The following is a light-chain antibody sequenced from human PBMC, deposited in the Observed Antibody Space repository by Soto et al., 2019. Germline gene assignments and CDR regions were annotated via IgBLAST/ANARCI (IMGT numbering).Light chain of an antibody. Sequence: QSVLTQPPSVSGAPGQRVTISCTGSSSNIGARYDVHWYQQLPGTAPKLLIYGNSNRPSGVPDRFSGSKSGTSASLAITGLQAEDEADYYCQSYDSSLSCYVFGTGTKLTVL. J-gene: IGLJ1*01. V-gene: IGLV1-40*01. CDR2: GNS. CDR3: QSYDSSLSCYV. CDR1: SSNIGARYD.